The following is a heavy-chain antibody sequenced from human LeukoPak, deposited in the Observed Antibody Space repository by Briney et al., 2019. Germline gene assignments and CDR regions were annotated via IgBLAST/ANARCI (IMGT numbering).Heavy chain of an antibody. CDR2: MNPNSGNT. Sequence: GASVKVSCKASGYTFTSYDINWVRQATGQGLEWMGWMNPNSGNTGYVQKFQGRVSMTRNTSISTAYMELSSLRSEDPAVYYCGRGRGNGRPENYFDYWGQGTLVTVSS. J-gene: IGHJ4*02. V-gene: IGHV1-8*01. D-gene: IGHD1-14*01. CDR3: GRGRGNGRPENYFDY. CDR1: GYTFTSYD.